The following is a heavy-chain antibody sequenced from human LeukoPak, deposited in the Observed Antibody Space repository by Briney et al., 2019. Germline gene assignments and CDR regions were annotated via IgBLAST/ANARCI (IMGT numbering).Heavy chain of an antibody. CDR3: ARRGPPRTMLRGVKSGWFDP. D-gene: IGHD3-10*01. Sequence: SETLSLTCTVSGGSISSGSYYWSWIRQPAGKGLEWIGRIYTSGSTNYNPSLKSRVTISVDTSKNQFSLKLSSVTAADTAVYYCARRGPPRTMLRGVKSGWFDPWGQGTLATVSS. CDR2: IYTSGST. V-gene: IGHV4-61*02. J-gene: IGHJ5*02. CDR1: GGSISSGSYY.